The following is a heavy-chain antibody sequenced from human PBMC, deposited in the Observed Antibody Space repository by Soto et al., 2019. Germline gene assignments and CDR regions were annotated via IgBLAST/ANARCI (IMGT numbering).Heavy chain of an antibody. CDR2: IIPIFGTA. V-gene: IGHV1-69*13. Sequence: VASVKVSCKASGGTFSSYAISWVRQAPGQGLEWMGGIIPIFGTANYAQKFQGRVTITADESTSTAYMELSSLRSEDTAVYYCAREVWDYYDSSGYYSFDYWGQGTLVTV. J-gene: IGHJ4*02. CDR3: AREVWDYYDSSGYYSFDY. D-gene: IGHD3-22*01. CDR1: GGTFSSYA.